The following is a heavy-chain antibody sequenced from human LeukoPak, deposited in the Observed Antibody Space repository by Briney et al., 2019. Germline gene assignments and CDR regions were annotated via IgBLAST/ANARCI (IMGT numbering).Heavy chain of an antibody. Sequence: SETLSLXCIVSGGSIGTLYWNWIRQVPGKGLEWIGFIDYHGNTKYNPSLKSRVTMSVDTSVDQVSLRLTSVTAADTAIYFCATASGRSFWLDPWGPGRLVTVSS. D-gene: IGHD2-15*01. V-gene: IGHV4-59*11. CDR1: GGSIGTLY. CDR2: IDYHGNT. CDR3: ATASGRSFWLDP. J-gene: IGHJ5*02.